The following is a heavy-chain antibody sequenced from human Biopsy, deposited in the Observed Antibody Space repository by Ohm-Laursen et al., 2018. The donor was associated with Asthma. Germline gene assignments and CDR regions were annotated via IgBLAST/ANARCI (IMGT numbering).Heavy chain of an antibody. J-gene: IGHJ6*02. D-gene: IGHD3-10*01. Sequence: ASVKVSRKTSGDTFNSAGITWVRQAPGQGLEWMGWISVYNGNTNVAQKLQDRVTMITDTSTSTAYMELRSLRSDDTAVYFCARAVDYSHYYGIDVWGQGTTVTVS. CDR2: ISVYNGNT. CDR3: ARAVDYSHYYGIDV. V-gene: IGHV1-18*01. CDR1: GDTFNSAG.